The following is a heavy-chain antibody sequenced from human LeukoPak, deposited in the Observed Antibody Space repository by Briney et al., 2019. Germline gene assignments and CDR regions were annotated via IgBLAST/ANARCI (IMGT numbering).Heavy chain of an antibody. Sequence: SQTLSLTCAISGDSVSSINAAWNWMRQSPSRGLEWLGRAYYRSKWYYDFAESVKSRITINPDTSKNQFSLQLDSVTPEDAAVYYCARDRRAGYSSGCFDYWGQGTLVTVSS. CDR2: AYYRSKWYY. V-gene: IGHV6-1*01. D-gene: IGHD6-19*01. CDR1: GDSVSSINAA. CDR3: ARDRRAGYSSGCFDY. J-gene: IGHJ4*02.